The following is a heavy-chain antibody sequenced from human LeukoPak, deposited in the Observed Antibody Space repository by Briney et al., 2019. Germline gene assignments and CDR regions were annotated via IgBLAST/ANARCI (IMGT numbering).Heavy chain of an antibody. V-gene: IGHV4-31*03. Sequence: SETLSLTCTVSGGSISSGGYYWSWIRQHPGKGLEWIGYIYYSGSTYYNPSLKSRVTIPVDTSKNQFSLKLSSVTAADTAVYYCASSYGRALRAFDIWGQGTMVTVSS. CDR2: IYYSGST. CDR3: ASSYGRALRAFDI. J-gene: IGHJ3*02. D-gene: IGHD3-10*01. CDR1: GGSISSGGYY.